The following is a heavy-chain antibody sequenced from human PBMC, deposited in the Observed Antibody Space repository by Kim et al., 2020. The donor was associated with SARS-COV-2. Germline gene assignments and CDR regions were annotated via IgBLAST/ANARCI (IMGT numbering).Heavy chain of an antibody. D-gene: IGHD5-12*01. CDR3: AKGTVRVVATLRGFDY. CDR1: GFTFDDYA. CDR2: ISWNSGSI. V-gene: IGHV3-9*01. J-gene: IGHJ4*02. Sequence: GGSLRLSCAASGFTFDDYAMHWVRQAPGKGLEWVSGISWNSGSIGYADSVKGRFTISRDNAKNSLYLQMNSLRAEDTALYYCAKGTVRVVATLRGFDYWGQGTLVTVSS.